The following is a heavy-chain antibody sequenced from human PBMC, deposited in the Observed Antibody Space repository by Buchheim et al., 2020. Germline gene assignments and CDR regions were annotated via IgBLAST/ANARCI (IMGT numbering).Heavy chain of an antibody. CDR2: VYPDDSDT. D-gene: IGHD2-8*01. CDR3: ARGVGYCSNGICYIFDV. J-gene: IGHJ6*02. CDR1: GYSFSNYW. V-gene: IGHV5-51*01. Sequence: EVQLVQSGAEVKKPGESLKISCKGSGYSFSNYWIGWVRQMPGIGLEWMGSVYPDDSDTRYSPSFQGQVTVSADKSISTAYLQWSSLKASDTAMYYCARGVGYCSNGICYIFDVWGQGTT.